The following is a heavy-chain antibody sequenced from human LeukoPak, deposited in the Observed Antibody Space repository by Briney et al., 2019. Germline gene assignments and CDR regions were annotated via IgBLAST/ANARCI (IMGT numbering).Heavy chain of an antibody. CDR3: ARDLGQYYDTSDNWFDP. J-gene: IGHJ5*02. CDR1: GFTFDDYG. V-gene: IGHV3-20*04. Sequence: GGSLRLSCAASGFTFDDYGMSWVRQGPGKGLEWVSGINWNGGRTGYADSVKGRFTISRDNAKNTLNLQMNSLRAEDTAVYYCARDLGQYYDTSDNWFDPWGQGTLVTVSS. D-gene: IGHD3-22*01. CDR2: INWNGGRT.